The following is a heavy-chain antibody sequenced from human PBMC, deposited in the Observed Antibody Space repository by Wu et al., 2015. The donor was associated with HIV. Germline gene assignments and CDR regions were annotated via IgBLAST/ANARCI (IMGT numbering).Heavy chain of an antibody. D-gene: IGHD2-15*01. J-gene: IGHJ3*02. Sequence: QVQLVQSGAEVKKPGASVKVSCKASGYTFTGYYMYWVRQAPGQGLEWMGWINPNSGGTNYAQKFQGRVTMTRDTSINTAYMELRRLRSDDTAVYYCAREVVEQPAIDAFDIWGQGTMVTVSS. CDR3: AREVVEQPAIDAFDI. CDR2: INPNSGGT. V-gene: IGHV1-2*02. CDR1: GYTFTGYY.